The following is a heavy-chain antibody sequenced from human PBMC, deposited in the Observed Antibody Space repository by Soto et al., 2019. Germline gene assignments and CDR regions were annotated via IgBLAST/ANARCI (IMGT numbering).Heavy chain of an antibody. J-gene: IGHJ4*02. CDR2: ISSSSSTI. CDR1: GFTFSSYS. CDR3: AKSRQLLFRDQWLADDH. D-gene: IGHD6-19*01. V-gene: IGHV3-48*01. Sequence: GGSLRLSCAASGFTFSSYSMNWVRQAPGKGLEWVSYISSSSSTIYYADSVKGRFTISRDNSKSTLYLQMNALRVEDTAIYYCAKSRQLLFRDQWLADDHWGQGTLVTVSS.